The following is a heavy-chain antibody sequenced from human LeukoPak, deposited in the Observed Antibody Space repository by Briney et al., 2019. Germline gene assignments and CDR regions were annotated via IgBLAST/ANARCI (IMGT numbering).Heavy chain of an antibody. D-gene: IGHD6-19*01. J-gene: IGHJ4*02. Sequence: ASVKVSCKASGYTFTGYYMHWVRQAPGQGLEWMGWINPNSGGTNYAQKFQGWVTMTRDTSISTAYMELSRLRSDDTAVYYCARDMSSGWYVGALPDYWGQGTLVTVSS. CDR1: GYTFTGYY. V-gene: IGHV1-2*04. CDR3: ARDMSSGWYVGALPDY. CDR2: INPNSGGT.